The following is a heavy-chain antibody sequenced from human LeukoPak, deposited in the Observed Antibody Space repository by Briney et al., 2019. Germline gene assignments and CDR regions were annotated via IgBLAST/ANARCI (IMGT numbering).Heavy chain of an antibody. V-gene: IGHV4-30-2*01. CDR2: IYHSGST. Sequence: PSETLSLTCAVSGGSISSGGYSWSWIRQPPGKGLEWIGYIYHSGSTYYNPALKSRVTISVDRSKDQFSLKLSSVTAADTAVYYCARGGSRYYDSIAWGQETLVTVSS. D-gene: IGHD3-22*01. CDR1: GGSISSGGYS. J-gene: IGHJ5*02. CDR3: ARGGSRYYDSIA.